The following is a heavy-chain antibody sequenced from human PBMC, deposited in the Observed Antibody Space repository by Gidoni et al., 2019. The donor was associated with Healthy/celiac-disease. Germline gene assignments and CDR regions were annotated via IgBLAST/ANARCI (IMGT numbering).Heavy chain of an antibody. CDR2: IIPILGIA. V-gene: IGHV1-69*04. CDR1: GGTFSSYA. CDR3: ARDGYYYDSSGRILPFDY. J-gene: IGHJ4*02. D-gene: IGHD3-22*01. Sequence: QVQLVQSGAEVKKPGSSVTVSCKASGGTFSSYAISWVRQAPGQGLEWMGRIIPILGIANYAQKFQGRVTITADKSTSTAYMELSSLRSEDTAVYYCARDGYYYDSSGRILPFDYWGQGTLVTVSS.